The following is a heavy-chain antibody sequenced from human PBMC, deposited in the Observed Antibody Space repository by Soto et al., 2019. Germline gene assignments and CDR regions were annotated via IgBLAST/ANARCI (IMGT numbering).Heavy chain of an antibody. CDR2: ISYSGST. CDR3: ARRGSRLSVAVAAFDY. J-gene: IGHJ4*02. D-gene: IGHD6-19*01. CDR1: GGSISPYY. Sequence: SETLSLTCTVSGGSISPYYWSWIRQPPGTGLEWIGGISYSGSTCYNPSLKSRLTISVDTSKNHFSLKLTSVTAADTAVYFCARRGSRLSVAVAAFDYWSQGTLVTVSS. V-gene: IGHV4-59*05.